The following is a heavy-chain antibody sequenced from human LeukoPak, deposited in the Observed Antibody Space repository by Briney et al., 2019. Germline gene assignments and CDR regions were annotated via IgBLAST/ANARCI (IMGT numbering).Heavy chain of an antibody. J-gene: IGHJ4*02. V-gene: IGHV3-9*01. CDR3: AKAAAAGPGYFDY. D-gene: IGHD6-13*01. CDR1: GFTFDDYA. Sequence: GGSLRLSCAASGFTFDDYAMHWVRQAPGKGLEWVSGISWNSGSIGYADSVKGRFTISRDNAKNSLYLQINSLRAEDTALYYCAKAAAAGPGYFDYWGQGTLVTVSS. CDR2: ISWNSGSI.